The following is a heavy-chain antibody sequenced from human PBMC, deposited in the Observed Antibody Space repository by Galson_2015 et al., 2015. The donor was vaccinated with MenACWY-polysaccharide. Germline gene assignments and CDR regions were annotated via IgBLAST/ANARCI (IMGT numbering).Heavy chain of an antibody. D-gene: IGHD2-2*01. CDR1: GFTFSSYW. Sequence: SLRLSCAASGFTFSSYWMNWVRQAPGKGLVWVSRINSDGSTSYADSVKGRFTMSRDNAKNTVYLQMNSLRAEDTAVYYCGREGSSTVVCTLDIWGQGTMVTVSS. CDR2: INSDGST. V-gene: IGHV3-74*01. J-gene: IGHJ3*02. CDR3: GREGSSTVVCTLDI.